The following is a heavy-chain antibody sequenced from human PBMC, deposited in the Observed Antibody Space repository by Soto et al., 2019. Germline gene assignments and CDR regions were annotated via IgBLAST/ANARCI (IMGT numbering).Heavy chain of an antibody. Sequence: SLRLSCAASGFTFDDYAMHWVRQAPGKGLEWVSGISWNSGSIGYADSVKGRFTISRDNAKNSLYLQMNSLRAEDTALYYCAKDIGYSYGPFDYWGQGTLVTVSS. CDR1: GFTFDDYA. CDR2: ISWNSGSI. V-gene: IGHV3-9*01. D-gene: IGHD5-18*01. CDR3: AKDIGYSYGPFDY. J-gene: IGHJ4*02.